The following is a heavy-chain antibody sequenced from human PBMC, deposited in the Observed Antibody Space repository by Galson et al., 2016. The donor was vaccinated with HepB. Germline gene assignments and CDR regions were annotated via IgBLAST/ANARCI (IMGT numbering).Heavy chain of an antibody. CDR1: GYTFIIYY. CDR2: INPIAGTT. CDR3: TRERGSHGFDY. J-gene: IGHJ4*02. D-gene: IGHD3-16*01. Sequence: SCKASGYTFIIYYIHWVRQAPGQGLEWMGIINPIAGTTTYEQRFQGRLTLTRDTSTSTVYMDLSSLTSEDTAVYYCTRERGSHGFDYWGQGTLVTVSS. V-gene: IGHV1-46*01.